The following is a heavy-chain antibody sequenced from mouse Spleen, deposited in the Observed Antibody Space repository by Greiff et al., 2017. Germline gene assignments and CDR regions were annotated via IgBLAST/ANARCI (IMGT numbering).Heavy chain of an antibody. V-gene: IGHV1-64*01. CDR2: INPNSGST. J-gene: IGHJ1*03. CDR1: GYTFTSYW. Sequence: QVQLQQPGAELVKPGASVKLSCKASGYTFTSYWMHWVKQRPGQGLEWIGMINPNSGSTNYNEKFKSKATLTVDKSSSTAYMQLSSLTSEDSAVYYCASYYGSSYWYFDVWGTGTTVTVSS. D-gene: IGHD1-1*01. CDR3: ASYYGSSYWYFDV.